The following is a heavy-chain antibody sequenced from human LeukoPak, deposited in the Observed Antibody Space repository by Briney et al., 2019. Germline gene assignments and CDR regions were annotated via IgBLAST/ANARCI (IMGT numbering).Heavy chain of an antibody. V-gene: IGHV3-64*01. Sequence: GGSLRLSCAASGFTFSSYAMHWVRQAPGKGLEYVSAISSNRGITYYANSVKGRFTISRDSSKNTLYLQMGGLRAEDMAVYYCASGGGSYLGAFDIWGQGTMVTVSS. D-gene: IGHD1-26*01. CDR1: GFTFSSYA. CDR3: ASGGGSYLGAFDI. CDR2: ISSNRGIT. J-gene: IGHJ3*02.